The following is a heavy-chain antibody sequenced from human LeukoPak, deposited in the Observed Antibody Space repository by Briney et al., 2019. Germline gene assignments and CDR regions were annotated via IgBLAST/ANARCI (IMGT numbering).Heavy chain of an antibody. CDR2: IYTSGST. CDR3: ARDIVVVPAENYYGMDV. J-gene: IGHJ6*02. D-gene: IGHD2-2*01. V-gene: IGHV4-4*07. Sequence: SETLSLTCTVSGGSISSYYWSWIRQPAGKGLEWIGRIYTSGSTNYNPSLKSRVTMSVDTSKNRFSLKLSSVTAADTAVYYCARDIVVVPAENYYGMDVWGQGTTVTVSS. CDR1: GGSISSYY.